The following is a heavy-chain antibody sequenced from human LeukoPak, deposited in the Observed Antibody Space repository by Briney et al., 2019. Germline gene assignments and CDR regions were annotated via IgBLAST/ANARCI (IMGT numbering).Heavy chain of an antibody. CDR1: GFTFSSYA. D-gene: IGHD2/OR15-2a*01. CDR3: ASGHNLSNFDY. J-gene: IGHJ4*02. CDR2: VSGSGGSA. Sequence: PGGSLRLSCAASGFTFSSYAMSWVRQAPGKGLEWVSAVSGSGGSAYYADSVKGRFTISRDNSKNTLYLQMNSLRAEDTAVYYCASGHNLSNFDYWGQGTLVTVSS. V-gene: IGHV3-23*01.